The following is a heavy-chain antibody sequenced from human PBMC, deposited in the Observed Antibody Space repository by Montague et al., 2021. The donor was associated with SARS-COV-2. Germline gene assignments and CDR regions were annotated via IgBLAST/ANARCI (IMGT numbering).Heavy chain of an antibody. CDR3: AKVGWYNWNPYDTFDI. D-gene: IGHD1-20*01. V-gene: IGHV3-48*01. Sequence: SLRLSCAASGFTFSDHSMNWARQAPGKGLQWVSHISTSGEIKYYADSVKGRFTISRDNSKNTLSLQMNSLRAEDTAVYYCAKVGWYNWNPYDTFDIWGQGTMVTVSS. J-gene: IGHJ3*02. CDR2: ISTSGEIK. CDR1: GFTFSDHS.